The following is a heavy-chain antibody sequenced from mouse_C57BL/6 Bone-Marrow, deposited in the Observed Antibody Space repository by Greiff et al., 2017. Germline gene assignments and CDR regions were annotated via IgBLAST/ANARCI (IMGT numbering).Heavy chain of an antibody. D-gene: IGHD4-1*01. CDR1: GYAFSSSW. Sequence: QVQLQQSGPELVKPGASVKISCKASGYAFSSSWMNWVKQRPGKGLEWIGRIYPGDGDTNYNGKFKGKATLTADKSSSTAYMQLSSLTSEDSAVYFCARSLTGTGSAMDYWGQGTSVTVSS. J-gene: IGHJ4*01. CDR3: ARSLTGTGSAMDY. V-gene: IGHV1-82*01. CDR2: IYPGDGDT.